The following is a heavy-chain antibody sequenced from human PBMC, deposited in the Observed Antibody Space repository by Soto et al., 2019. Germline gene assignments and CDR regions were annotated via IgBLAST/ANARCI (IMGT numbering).Heavy chain of an antibody. J-gene: IGHJ4*02. CDR2: MNPNSGNT. Sequence: QVQLVQSGAEVKKPGASVKVSCKASGYTFTSYDINWVRQATGQGLEWMGWMNPNSGNTGYAQKFQGRVTMTRNTSIGTAYMELSSLRAEDTAVYYCARNGHYGGNPRVDYWGQGTLVTVSS. D-gene: IGHD4-17*01. CDR3: ARNGHYGGNPRVDY. CDR1: GYTFTSYD. V-gene: IGHV1-8*01.